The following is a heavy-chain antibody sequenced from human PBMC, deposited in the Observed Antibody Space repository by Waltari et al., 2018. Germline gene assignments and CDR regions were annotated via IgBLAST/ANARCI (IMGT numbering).Heavy chain of an antibody. V-gene: IGHV3-21*01. Sequence: EVQLVESGGGLVKPGGSLRLSCAASGFTFSSYSMNWVRQAPGKGLEWVSSISRSSSYIYYADSVKGRFTISIDNAKNSLYLQMNSLRAEDTAVYYCAREEGHIAAAEDYYYMDVWGKGTTVTVSS. J-gene: IGHJ6*03. CDR2: ISRSSSYI. D-gene: IGHD6-13*01. CDR3: AREEGHIAAAEDYYYMDV. CDR1: GFTFSSYS.